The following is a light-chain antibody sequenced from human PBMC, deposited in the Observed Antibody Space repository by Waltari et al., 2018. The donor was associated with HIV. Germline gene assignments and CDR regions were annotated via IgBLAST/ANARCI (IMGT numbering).Light chain of an antibody. CDR3: LQPNKYPPT. CDR1: QDIRND. Sequence: DIQMTQTPSSLSASVGDRVTITCRASQDIRNDLGWYQQKPGKAPKRLIYADSSLEAGVPARFSGSGSGTEFTLTISSLQPEDCATYYCLQPNKYPPTFGGGTKVEIK. CDR2: ADS. V-gene: IGKV1-17*01. J-gene: IGKJ4*01.